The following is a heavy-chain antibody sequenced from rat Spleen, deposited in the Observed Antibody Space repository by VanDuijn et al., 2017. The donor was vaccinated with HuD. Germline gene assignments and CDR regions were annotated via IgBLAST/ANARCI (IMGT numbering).Heavy chain of an antibody. CDR3: ASLGNSDFDY. J-gene: IGHJ2*01. V-gene: IGHV2-1*01. CDR1: GFSLASNS. CDR2: IWTGGST. Sequence: QVQLKESGPGLVQPSQTLSLTCTVSGFSLASNSVSWVRQPPGKGLEWMGAIWTGGSTAYNSLLKSRLSITRDISESQVFLKRNSVQTEDTAMYFCASLGNSDFDYWGQGVMVTVSS. D-gene: IGHD4-3*01.